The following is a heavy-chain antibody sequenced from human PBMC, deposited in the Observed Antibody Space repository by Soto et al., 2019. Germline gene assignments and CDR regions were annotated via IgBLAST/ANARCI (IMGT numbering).Heavy chain of an antibody. D-gene: IGHD3-10*01. J-gene: IGHJ6*02. Sequence: EVQVLESGGGLVQPGGSLRLSCAASGFTFSSYAMRWVRQAPGKGLEWVSAISGSGGSTYDADSVRCRFTISRDNSKNTLYRQMSSLRAEDTAVYYCAKDPSYGSGSYYYYYYGMDVWGQGTTVTVSS. CDR1: GFTFSSYA. V-gene: IGHV3-23*01. CDR3: AKDPSYGSGSYYYYYYGMDV. CDR2: ISGSGGST.